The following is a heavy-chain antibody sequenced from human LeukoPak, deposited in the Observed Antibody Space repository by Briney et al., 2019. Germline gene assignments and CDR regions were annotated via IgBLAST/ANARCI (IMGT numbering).Heavy chain of an antibody. V-gene: IGHV1-69*13. CDR3: ARDKDVVVTAIPGAFDI. Sequence: EASVTVSCKASGGTFSSYAISWVRQAPGQGLEWMGGIIPIFGTANYAQKFQGRVTITADESTSTAYMELSSLRSEDTAVYYCARDKDVVVTAIPGAFDIWGQGTMVTVSS. CDR2: IIPIFGTA. CDR1: GGTFSSYA. D-gene: IGHD2-21*02. J-gene: IGHJ3*02.